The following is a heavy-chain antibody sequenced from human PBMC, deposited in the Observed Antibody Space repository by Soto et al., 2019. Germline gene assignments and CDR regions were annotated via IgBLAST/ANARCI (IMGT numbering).Heavy chain of an antibody. CDR1: GFSFNTYA. D-gene: IGHD3-10*01. V-gene: IGHV3-30*04. Sequence: PGGSLRLSCAASGFSFNTYAMHWVRHAPGKGLEWVAVISYDGMNKYYADSVKGRFTISRDNSKNTLYLQMHSLRPEDTAVYFCGRPPYYGSGDYEPHHYYFGVDVCGQGTTVTVSS. CDR2: ISYDGMNK. CDR3: GRPPYYGSGDYEPHHYYFGVDV. J-gene: IGHJ6*02.